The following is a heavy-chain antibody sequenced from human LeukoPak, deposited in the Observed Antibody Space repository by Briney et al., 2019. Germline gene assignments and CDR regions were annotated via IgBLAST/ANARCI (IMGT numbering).Heavy chain of an antibody. CDR1: GFTFSTYW. D-gene: IGHD2-2*01. Sequence: PGGSLRLSCAASGFTFSTYWMNWVRQAPGKGLVWVSRINTDGSSTSYADSVKGRFTISRDNAKNTLYLQMNSLRAEDTAVYYCARDKYCSSTSCPRGWFDPWGQGTLVTVSS. J-gene: IGHJ5*02. CDR3: ARDKYCSSTSCPRGWFDP. V-gene: IGHV3-74*01. CDR2: INTDGSST.